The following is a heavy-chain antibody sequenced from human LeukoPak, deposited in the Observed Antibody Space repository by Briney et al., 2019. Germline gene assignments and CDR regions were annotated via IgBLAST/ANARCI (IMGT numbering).Heavy chain of an antibody. CDR1: GYTFTGCY. CDR3: ARVRVVPAEGPYYYYMDV. J-gene: IGHJ6*03. CDR2: INPNSGGT. D-gene: IGHD2-2*01. V-gene: IGHV1-2*02. Sequence: GASVKVSCKASGYTFTGCYMHWVRQVPGQGLEWMGWINPNSGGTNYAQKLQGRVTMTTDTSTSTAYMELRSLRSDDTAVYYCARVRVVPAEGPYYYYMDVWGKGTTVTISS.